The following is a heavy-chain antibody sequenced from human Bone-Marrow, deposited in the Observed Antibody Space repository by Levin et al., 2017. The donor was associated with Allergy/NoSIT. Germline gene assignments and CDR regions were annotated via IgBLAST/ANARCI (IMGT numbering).Heavy chain of an antibody. CDR2: AYWDDDN. CDR1: GFSLTTSGVG. CDR3: AHRLGAYTTDWDCGSFDY. V-gene: IGHV2-5*02. D-gene: IGHD6-19*01. J-gene: IGHJ4*02. Sequence: SGPTLVKPTQTLTLTCTFSGFSLTTSGVGVGWTRQTPGQALEWLAFAYWDDDNRYSPSLKNRLTVTKDASTNLVVHTITHMDPLDTATYYCAHRLGAYTTDWDCGSFDYWGQGTVVTVST.